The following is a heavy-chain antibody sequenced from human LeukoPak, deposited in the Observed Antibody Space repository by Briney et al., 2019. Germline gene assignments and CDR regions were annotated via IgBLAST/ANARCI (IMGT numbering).Heavy chain of an antibody. CDR1: GGSISSSNW. D-gene: IGHD4-17*01. J-gene: IGHJ5*02. CDR3: ARLGYGDYPNWFDP. CDR2: ISHSGGT. V-gene: IGHV4-4*02. Sequence: SETLSLTCVVSGGSISSSNWWSWVRQPPGKGLEWIGEISHSGGTNYNPSLKSRVTISVDKSNNQFSLKVNSVTAADTAVYYCARLGYGDYPNWFDPWGQGTLVTVSS.